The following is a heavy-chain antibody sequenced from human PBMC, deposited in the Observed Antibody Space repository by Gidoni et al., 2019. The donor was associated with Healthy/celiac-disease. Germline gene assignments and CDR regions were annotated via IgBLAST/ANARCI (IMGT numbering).Heavy chain of an antibody. CDR2: INAGNGNT. V-gene: IGHV1-3*01. D-gene: IGHD4-17*01. Sequence: QVKLVQSGAEVKKPGASVKVSCKASGYTFTSYALHWVRQAPGQRLEWMGWINAGNGNTKYSQKFQGRITITRDTSASTAYMELSSLRSEDTAVYYCARDGVRSPDFDYWGQGTLVTVSS. CDR3: ARDGVRSPDFDY. J-gene: IGHJ4*02. CDR1: GYTFTSYA.